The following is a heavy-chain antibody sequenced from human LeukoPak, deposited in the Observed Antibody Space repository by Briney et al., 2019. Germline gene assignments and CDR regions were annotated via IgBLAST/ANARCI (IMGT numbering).Heavy chain of an antibody. Sequence: SETLSLTCAVYGGSFSGYYRSWIRQPPGKGLEWIGEINHSGSTNYNPSLKSRVTISVDTSKNQFSLKLSSVTAADTAVYYCARGPYTTVVTPYYFDYWGQGTLVTVSS. J-gene: IGHJ4*02. CDR3: ARGPYTTVVTPYYFDY. V-gene: IGHV4-34*01. CDR1: GGSFSGYY. D-gene: IGHD4-23*01. CDR2: INHSGST.